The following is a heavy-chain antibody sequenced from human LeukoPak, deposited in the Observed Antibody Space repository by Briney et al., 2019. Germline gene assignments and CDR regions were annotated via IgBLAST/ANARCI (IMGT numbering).Heavy chain of an antibody. CDR2: ISGSGIST. CDR3: ARDLAVAAPGAFDI. V-gene: IGHV3-23*01. D-gene: IGHD6-19*01. Sequence: GGSLRLSCAASGFTFNIYAMNWVRQASGKGLEWVSTISGSGISTYYADSVKGRFTISRDNSKNTLYLQMNSLRAEDTAVYYCARDLAVAAPGAFDIWGQGTMVTVSS. J-gene: IGHJ3*02. CDR1: GFTFNIYA.